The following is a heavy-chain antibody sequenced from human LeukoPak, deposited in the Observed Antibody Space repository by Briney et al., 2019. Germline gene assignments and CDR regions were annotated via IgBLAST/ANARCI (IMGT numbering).Heavy chain of an antibody. V-gene: IGHV3-30*02. CDR1: GFTFSSFG. CDR3: AKGSCSGGSCYLDY. D-gene: IGHD2-15*01. CDR2: IGYDGSKK. J-gene: IGHJ4*02. Sequence: GGSLRLSCAASGFTFSSFGMHWVRQAPGKGLEWVAFIGYDGSKKYYADSVKGRFTISRDNSKNTLYLQMNSLRVEDTAVYYCAKGSCSGGSCYLDYWGQGALVTVSS.